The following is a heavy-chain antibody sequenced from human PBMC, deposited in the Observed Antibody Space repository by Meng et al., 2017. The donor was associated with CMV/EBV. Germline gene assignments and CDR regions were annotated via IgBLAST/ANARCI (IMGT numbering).Heavy chain of an antibody. CDR2: INPNSGGT. CDR3: ARGSGIAAAGTFDY. V-gene: IGHV1-2*02. Sequence: QLKLMQAWPEVNKPWAPVKVACKASGYTFTGYYMHWVRQAPGQGLEWMGWINPNSGGTNYAQKFQGRVTMTRDTSISTAYMELSRLRPDDTAVYYCARGSGIAAAGTFDYWGQGTLVTVSS. D-gene: IGHD6-13*01. CDR1: GYTFTGYY. J-gene: IGHJ4*02.